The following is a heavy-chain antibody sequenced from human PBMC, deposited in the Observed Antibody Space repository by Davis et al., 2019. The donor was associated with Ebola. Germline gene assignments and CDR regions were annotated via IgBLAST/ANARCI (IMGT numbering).Heavy chain of an antibody. CDR3: ARDEYDFWSGYFNY. CDR2: IWYDGSNK. J-gene: IGHJ4*02. CDR1: GFTFSSYG. D-gene: IGHD3-3*01. Sequence: PGGSLRLSCAASGFTFSSYGMHWVRQAPGKGLEWVAVIWYDGSNKYYADSVKGRFTISRDNAKNSLYLQMNSLRAEDTAVYYCARDEYDFWSGYFNYWGQGTLVTVSS. V-gene: IGHV3-33*01.